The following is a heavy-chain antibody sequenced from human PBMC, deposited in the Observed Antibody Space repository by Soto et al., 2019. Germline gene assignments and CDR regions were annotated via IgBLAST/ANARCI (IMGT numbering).Heavy chain of an antibody. J-gene: IGHJ4*02. CDR1: GGSISSYY. D-gene: IGHD1-26*01. Sequence: SETLSLTCNVSGGSISSYYWSWIRQPPGKGLEWIGYVYYSGSTNYNPSLKSRVTISIDTSKNQFSLKLSSVTAADTAVYYCARDDSGFSGSHYIDYFNYWGQGALVTVSS. CDR2: VYYSGST. V-gene: IGHV4-59*01. CDR3: ARDDSGFSGSHYIDYFNY.